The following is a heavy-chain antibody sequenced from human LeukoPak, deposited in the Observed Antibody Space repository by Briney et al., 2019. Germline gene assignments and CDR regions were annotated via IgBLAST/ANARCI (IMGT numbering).Heavy chain of an antibody. V-gene: IGHV1-8*01. D-gene: IGHD3-10*01. Sequence: ASVKVSCKASGYTFTSYDINWVRQAPGHGPEWMGWMNPNSGNTGYAQKFQCRVTMTRDTSITTAYLDLSTLRSDDTAVYYCARGGSGSGYMFWFDPWGQGTLVTVSS. CDR2: MNPNSGNT. CDR1: GYTFTSYD. J-gene: IGHJ5*02. CDR3: ARGGSGSGYMFWFDP.